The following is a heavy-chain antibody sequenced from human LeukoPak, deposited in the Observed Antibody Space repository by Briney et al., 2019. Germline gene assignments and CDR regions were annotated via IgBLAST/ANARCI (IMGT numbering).Heavy chain of an antibody. CDR3: AKPVGYCGGDCYAFDY. D-gene: IGHD2-21*02. V-gene: IGHV3-23*01. CDR1: GFTFSSYA. CDR2: ISGSGGST. Sequence: PGGSLRLSCAASGFTFSSYAMSWVRQAPGKGPEWVSAISGSGGSTYYADSVKGRFTISRDNSKNTLYLQMNSLRAEDTAVYYCAKPVGYCGGDCYAFDYWGQGTLVTVSS. J-gene: IGHJ4*02.